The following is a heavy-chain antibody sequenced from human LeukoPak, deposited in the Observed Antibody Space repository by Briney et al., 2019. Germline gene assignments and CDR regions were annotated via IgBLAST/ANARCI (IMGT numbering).Heavy chain of an antibody. CDR3: ARGGDGYKTGNY. J-gene: IGHJ4*02. Sequence: PSETLSLTCAVYGGSFSGYYWSWIRQPPGKGLEWIGEIHPDGSTTYKPSLESRVTISVDTSKNQFSLRLSSLTAADTAVYFCARGGDGYKTGNYWGQGTLVTVSS. CDR2: IHPDGST. D-gene: IGHD5-24*01. CDR1: GGSFSGYY. V-gene: IGHV4-34*01.